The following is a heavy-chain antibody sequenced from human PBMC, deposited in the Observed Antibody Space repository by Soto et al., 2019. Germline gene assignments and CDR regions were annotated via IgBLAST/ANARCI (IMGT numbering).Heavy chain of an antibody. CDR3: ARVLQWPTDV. J-gene: IGHJ6*02. V-gene: IGHV4-34*01. CDR2: INHSGTT. Sequence: QEQIQQWGAGMLKPSETLSLSCAVNGGSFSSYHWGWIRQAPGKGLEWIGQINHSGTTYYNPSPKSGATLSVDTSKNQISLKVTSVSAADTAVYYCARVLQWPTDVWGQGTTVTVFS. D-gene: IGHD6-19*01. CDR1: GGSFSSYH.